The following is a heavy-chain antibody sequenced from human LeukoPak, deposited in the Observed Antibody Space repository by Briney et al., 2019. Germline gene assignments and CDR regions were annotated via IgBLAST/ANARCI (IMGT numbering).Heavy chain of an antibody. J-gene: IGHJ4*02. V-gene: IGHV4-59*12. Sequence: SETLSLTCTVSGGSISSYYWSWIRQPPGKGLEWIGYISYSGSTNYNPSLKSRVTMSVDTSKNQFSLKLSSVTAADTAVYYCARVDSSIAARPVDYWGQGTLVTVSS. CDR2: ISYSGST. CDR3: ARVDSSIAARPVDY. CDR1: GGSISSYY. D-gene: IGHD6-6*01.